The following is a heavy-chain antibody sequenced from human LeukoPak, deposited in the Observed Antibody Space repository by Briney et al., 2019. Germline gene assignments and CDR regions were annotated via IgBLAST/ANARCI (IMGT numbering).Heavy chain of an antibody. Sequence: ASVKVSSKASGYTFTGYYMHWVRQAPGQGLEWMGWINPNSGGTNYAQKFQGWVTMTRDTSISTAYMELSRLRSDDTAVYYCARSGYCSGGSCYYPYGMDVWGQGTTVTVSS. V-gene: IGHV1-2*04. J-gene: IGHJ6*02. CDR1: GYTFTGYY. CDR2: INPNSGGT. D-gene: IGHD2-15*01. CDR3: ARSGYCSGGSCYYPYGMDV.